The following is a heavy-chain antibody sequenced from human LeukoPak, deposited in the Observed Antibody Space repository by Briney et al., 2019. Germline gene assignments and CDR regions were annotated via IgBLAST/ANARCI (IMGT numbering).Heavy chain of an antibody. D-gene: IGHD1-1*01. J-gene: IGHJ4*02. CDR1: GDSMSNGGYF. CDR3: ARGLPGARIPYHFDS. Sequence: SQTLSLTCTVSGDSMSNGGYFWRWIRQHPGKGLEWIVYIYYTGSTTYNPSLQSRVTISVDTSKNNFSLRLNPVTAADTAVYFCARGLPGARIPYHFDSWGQGTLVTVSS. V-gene: IGHV4-31*03. CDR2: IYYTGST.